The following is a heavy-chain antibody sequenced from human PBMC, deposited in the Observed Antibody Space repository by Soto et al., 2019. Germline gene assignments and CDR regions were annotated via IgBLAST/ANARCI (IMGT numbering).Heavy chain of an antibody. Sequence: QVQLQESGPGLVKPSETLSLTCTVSGGSISNYYWTWIRQPPGKGLEWIGDIYYSGSASYNPSLKSRVTISVDTSKNHFSLKLSSVTAADTALCYCARRRGPFDYWGQGTLVTVSS. D-gene: IGHD5-12*01. CDR2: IYYSGSA. CDR3: ARRRGPFDY. V-gene: IGHV4-59*01. CDR1: GGSISNYY. J-gene: IGHJ4*02.